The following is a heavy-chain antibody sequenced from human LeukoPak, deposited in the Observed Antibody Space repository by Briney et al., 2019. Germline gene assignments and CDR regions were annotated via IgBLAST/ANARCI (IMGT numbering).Heavy chain of an antibody. Sequence: PGGSLRLSCAASGFTFSSYAMHWVRQAPGKGLEWVAVISYDGSNKYYADSVKGRFTISRDNAKNSLYLQMNSLRAEDTAVYYCARACGGDCYSHYWGQGTLVTVSS. V-gene: IGHV3-30-3*01. D-gene: IGHD2-21*02. CDR2: ISYDGSNK. CDR1: GFTFSSYA. CDR3: ARACGGDCYSHY. J-gene: IGHJ4*02.